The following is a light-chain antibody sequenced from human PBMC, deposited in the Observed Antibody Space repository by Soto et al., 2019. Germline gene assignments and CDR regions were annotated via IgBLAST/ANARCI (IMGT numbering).Light chain of an antibody. Sequence: QSALTQPASVSGSPGQSITISCTGTSSDVGASTYVSWYQQYPGKAPRLMIFDVSSRPLGVSKRFSGSKSGNTASLTISGLQPEDEGDYYCSAYTARSTLVFGGGTKLTVL. CDR3: SAYTARSTLV. V-gene: IGLV2-14*03. CDR1: SSDVGASTY. CDR2: DVS. J-gene: IGLJ2*01.